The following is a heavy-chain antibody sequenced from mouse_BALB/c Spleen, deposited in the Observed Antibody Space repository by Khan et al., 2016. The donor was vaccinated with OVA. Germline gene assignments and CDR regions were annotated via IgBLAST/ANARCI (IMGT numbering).Heavy chain of an antibody. V-gene: IGHV1S81*02. Sequence: VQLQESGPELVKAGASVKMSCKASGYTFTSYWMHWVKQRLGQGLEWFAETNPTNGRTYYNEKFKSKATLTVDKSSSTAYMLLSGPNVEDSAVYDCARIKRVLATYFDYWGQGTTLTVSS. D-gene: IGHD1-1*01. CDR2: TNPTNGRT. CDR3: ARIKRVLATYFDY. J-gene: IGHJ2*01. CDR1: GYTFTSYW.